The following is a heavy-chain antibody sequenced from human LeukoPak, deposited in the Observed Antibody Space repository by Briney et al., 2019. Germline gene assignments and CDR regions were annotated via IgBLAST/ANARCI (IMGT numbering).Heavy chain of an antibody. CDR3: ARHRYGSGSLDS. V-gene: IGHV4-34*01. D-gene: IGHD3-10*01. CDR1: GGSFSGHY. Sequence: PSETLSLTCAVYGGSFSGHYWTWIRQPPGKGLEWIGEINHSGSTTYNPSLNSRVTISVDTSKNQFSLRLSSVTAADPAVYYCARHRYGSGSLDSWDQGTLVTVSS. J-gene: IGHJ4*02. CDR2: INHSGST.